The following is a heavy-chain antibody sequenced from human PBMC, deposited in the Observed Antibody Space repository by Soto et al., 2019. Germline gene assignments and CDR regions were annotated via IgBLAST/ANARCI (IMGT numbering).Heavy chain of an antibody. Sequence: QVQLQESGPGLVKPSETLSLTCTVSGGSVSSGSYYWSWIRQPPGKGLEWIGYIYYSGSTNYNPSLESRVTISVDTSKNQCSLKLSSVTAADTAVYYCARDRLYDIDYWGQGTLVTVSS. J-gene: IGHJ4*02. V-gene: IGHV4-61*01. CDR3: ARDRLYDIDY. CDR2: IYYSGST. D-gene: IGHD3-22*01. CDR1: GGSVSSGSYY.